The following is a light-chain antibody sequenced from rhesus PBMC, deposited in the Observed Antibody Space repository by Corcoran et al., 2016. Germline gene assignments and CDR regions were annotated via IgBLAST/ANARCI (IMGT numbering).Light chain of an antibody. CDR2: GAS. V-gene: IGKV3-10*01. CDR3: YQHSSGYS. CDR1: QRVSSH. Sequence: QVILTQSPATLSLSPGERATLSCRASQRVSSHLAWYQQKPGQAPRLLIYGASSGATGIPDRFNGSGAGTDVTLTYSSLEPEDVGVYHCYQHSSGYSFGQGTKVEIK. J-gene: IGKJ2*01.